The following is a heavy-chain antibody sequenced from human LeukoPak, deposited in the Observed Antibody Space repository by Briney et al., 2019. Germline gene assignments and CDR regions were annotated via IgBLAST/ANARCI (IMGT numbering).Heavy chain of an antibody. V-gene: IGHV3-11*01. J-gene: IGHJ4*02. D-gene: IGHD4-23*01. Sequence: GGSLRLSCAASGFNLSDYYISWIRQAPGKGLEWVAYISNTGYTTYYGDSVKGRFTISRDNAKNSVSLQMNSLRVGDTALYYCAREDYGGTNFDCWGQGTLVTVSS. CDR1: GFNLSDYY. CDR2: ISNTGYTT. CDR3: AREDYGGTNFDC.